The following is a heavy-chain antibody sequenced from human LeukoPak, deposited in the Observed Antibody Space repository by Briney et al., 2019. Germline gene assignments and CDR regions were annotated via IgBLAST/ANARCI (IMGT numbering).Heavy chain of an antibody. J-gene: IGHJ3*02. CDR3: AAHYYDSSGISGAFDI. V-gene: IGHV3-23*01. CDR1: GFTFSSYA. Sequence: PGGSLRLSCAASGFTFSSYAMSWVRQAPGKGLEWVSAISGSGGSTYYADSVKGRFTISRDNSKSTLYLQMNSLRAEDTAVYYCAAHYYDSSGISGAFDIWGQGTMVTVPS. D-gene: IGHD3-22*01. CDR2: ISGSGGST.